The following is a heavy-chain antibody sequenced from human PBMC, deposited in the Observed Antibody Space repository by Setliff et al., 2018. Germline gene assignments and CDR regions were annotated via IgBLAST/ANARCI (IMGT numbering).Heavy chain of an antibody. V-gene: IGHV4-4*08. J-gene: IGHJ4*02. D-gene: IGHD6-19*01. Sequence: SETLSLTCHRRVSGDSMNDNHWTWIRQPPGKGLEWIGYIYTSGGTNYNPSLKSRVAISVDMSKNQFSLKLSSVIAADTAVYYCARGVSSVSWTPRYWGRGILVTVSS. CDR1: GDSMNDNH. CDR3: ARGVSSVSWTPRY. CDR2: IYTSGGT.